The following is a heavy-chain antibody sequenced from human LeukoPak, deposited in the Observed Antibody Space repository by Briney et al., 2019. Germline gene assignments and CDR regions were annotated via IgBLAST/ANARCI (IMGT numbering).Heavy chain of an antibody. CDR3: AKDFGYSYGYRWYFDL. CDR1: GFTFSSYA. D-gene: IGHD5-18*01. Sequence: GGSLRLSCAASGFTFSSYAMSWVRQAPGKGLEWVSAISGSGGSTYYADSVKGRFTISRDNSKNTLYLQMNSLRAEDTAVYYCAKDFGYSYGYRWYFDLWGRGTLVTVSS. CDR2: ISGSGGST. V-gene: IGHV3-23*01. J-gene: IGHJ2*01.